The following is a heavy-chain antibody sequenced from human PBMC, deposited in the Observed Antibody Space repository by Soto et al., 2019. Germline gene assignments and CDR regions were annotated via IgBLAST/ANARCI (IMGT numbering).Heavy chain of an antibody. CDR2: ISGSGGNT. D-gene: IGHD1-26*01. CDR1: GFTFSTYP. V-gene: IGHV3-23*01. J-gene: IGHJ4*02. Sequence: EVQVLDSGGGLVQPGGSLRLSCAASGFTFSTYPMSWVRQAPGKGLEWVSIISGSGGNTDYADSVKGRFTMSRDNSKNTVYVQMNSLRAEDTAVYYCGKVPLKYSGSYFDYWGQGTLVTVSS. CDR3: GKVPLKYSGSYFDY.